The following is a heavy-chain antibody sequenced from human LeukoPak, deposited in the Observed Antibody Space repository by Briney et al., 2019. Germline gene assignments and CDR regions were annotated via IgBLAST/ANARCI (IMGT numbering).Heavy chain of an antibody. CDR3: ARGAGAIDYYGSGSYRGSWFDP. CDR1: GYTFTRYG. Sequence: ASVKVSCKASGYTFTRYGISWVRQAPGQGLEWMGWISAYNGNTNYAQKLQGRVTMTTDTSTSTAYMELRSLRSDDTAVYYCARGAGAIDYYGSGSYRGSWFDPWGQGTLVAVSS. V-gene: IGHV1-18*04. CDR2: ISAYNGNT. D-gene: IGHD3-10*01. J-gene: IGHJ5*02.